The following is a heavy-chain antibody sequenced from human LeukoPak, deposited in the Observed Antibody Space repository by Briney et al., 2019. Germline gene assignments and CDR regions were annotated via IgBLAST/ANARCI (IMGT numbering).Heavy chain of an antibody. CDR3: AKAPTGYSSGWYYFDY. CDR1: GFTFSSYW. V-gene: IGHV3-7*03. D-gene: IGHD6-19*01. J-gene: IGHJ4*02. CDR2: IKHDGSDK. Sequence: PGGSLRLSCAASGFTFSSYWMTWVRQAPGKGLEWVASIKHDGSDKYYVDSVKGRFTISRDNAKNSLYLQMNSLRAEDTALYYCAKAPTGYSSGWYYFDYWGQGTLVTVSS.